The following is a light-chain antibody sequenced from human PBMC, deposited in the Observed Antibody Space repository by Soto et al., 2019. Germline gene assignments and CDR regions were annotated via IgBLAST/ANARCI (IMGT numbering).Light chain of an antibody. V-gene: IGKV3-20*01. CDR2: VAS. CDR1: QSFTGSF. CDR3: HQYGSSPQA. Sequence: EIVLTQSPGTLSLSPGKRVTLSCRASQSFTGSFLAWYQQKPGQAPRLLIYVASSRATAIPDRFSGSGSGTDFTLTISRLEPEDFAVYYCHQYGSSPQAFGPGTKVDVK. J-gene: IGKJ3*01.